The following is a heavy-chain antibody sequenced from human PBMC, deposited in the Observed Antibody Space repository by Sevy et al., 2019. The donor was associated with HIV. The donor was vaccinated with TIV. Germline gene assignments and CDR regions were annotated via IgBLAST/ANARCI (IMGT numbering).Heavy chain of an antibody. Sequence: SETLSLTCTVSGGSVSSGSYYWSWIRQPPGKGLEWIGYIYYSGSTNYNPSLKSRVTISVDTSKNQFSLKLSSVTAADTAMYCCARDANIAAHSYYYYGMDVWGQGTTVTVSS. CDR3: ARDANIAAHSYYYYGMDV. CDR2: IYYSGST. D-gene: IGHD6-6*01. J-gene: IGHJ6*02. CDR1: GGSVSSGSYY. V-gene: IGHV4-61*01.